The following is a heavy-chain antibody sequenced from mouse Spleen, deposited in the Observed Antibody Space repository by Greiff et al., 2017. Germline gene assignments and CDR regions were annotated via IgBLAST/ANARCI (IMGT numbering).Heavy chain of an antibody. CDR2: IDPANGNT. Sequence: DVKLVESGAELVKPGASVKLSCTASGFNIKDTYMHWVKQRPEQGLEWIGRIDPANGNTKYDPKFQGKATITADTSSNTAYLQLSSLTSEDTAVYYCARDYGSSYYWYFDVWGAGTTVTVSS. J-gene: IGHJ1*01. CDR3: ARDYGSSYYWYFDV. D-gene: IGHD1-1*01. CDR1: GFNIKDTY. V-gene: IGHV14-3*02.